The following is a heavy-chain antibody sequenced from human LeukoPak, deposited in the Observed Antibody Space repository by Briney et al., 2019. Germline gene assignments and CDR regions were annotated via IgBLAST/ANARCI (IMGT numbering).Heavy chain of an antibody. Sequence: QPGGSLRLSWAASGFTFSGSAMHWVRQASGKGLEWVGRIRSKANSYATAYAASVKGRFTISRDDSKNTAYLQMNSLKTEDMAVYYCTRRNYLIDYWGQGTLVTVSA. J-gene: IGHJ4*02. D-gene: IGHD1-7*01. CDR3: TRRNYLIDY. CDR1: GFTFSGSA. V-gene: IGHV3-73*01. CDR2: IRSKANSYAT.